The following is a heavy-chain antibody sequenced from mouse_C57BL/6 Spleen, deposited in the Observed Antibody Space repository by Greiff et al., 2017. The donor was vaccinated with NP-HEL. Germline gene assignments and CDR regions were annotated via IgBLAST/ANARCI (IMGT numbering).Heavy chain of an antibody. J-gene: IGHJ2*01. CDR2: IDPSDSYT. V-gene: IGHV1-50*01. CDR3: ASPLYGPFDY. Sequence: QVQLQQPGAELVKPGASVKLSCKASGYTFTSYWMQWVKQRPGQGLAWIGEIDPSDSYTNYNQKFKGKATLTVDTSSSTAYMQLSSLTSEDSAVYYCASPLYGPFDYWGQGTTLTVSS. CDR1: GYTFTSYW. D-gene: IGHD1-1*02.